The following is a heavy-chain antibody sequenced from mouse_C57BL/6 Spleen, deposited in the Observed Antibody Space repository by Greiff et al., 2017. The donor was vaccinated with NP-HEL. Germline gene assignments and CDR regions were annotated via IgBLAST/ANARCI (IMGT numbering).Heavy chain of an antibody. D-gene: IGHD2-1*01. V-gene: IGHV1-15*01. J-gene: IGHJ4*01. CDR1: GYTFTDYE. CDR3: TTGGNSYAMDY. CDR2: IDPETGGT. Sequence: QVQLQQSGAELVRPGASVTLSCKASGYTFTDYEMHWVKQTPVHGLEWIGAIDPETGGTAYNQKFKGKAILTADKSSSTAYMELRSLTSEDSAVYYCTTGGNSYAMDYWGQGTSVTVSS.